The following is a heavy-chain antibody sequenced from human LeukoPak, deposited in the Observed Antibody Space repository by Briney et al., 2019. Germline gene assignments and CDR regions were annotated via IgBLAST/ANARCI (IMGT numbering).Heavy chain of an antibody. CDR2: IYHSGRT. D-gene: IGHD3-10*01. CDR3: ARGRITMVRGRNWFDP. Sequence: PSETLSLTCTVSGYSISSGDYWGWIRQPPGKGLEWIGSIYHSGRTYYNPSLKSRVTISVDTSKNQFSLKLSSVTAADTAVYYCARGRITMVRGRNWFDPWGQGTLVTVSS. V-gene: IGHV4-38-2*02. CDR1: GYSISSGDY. J-gene: IGHJ5*02.